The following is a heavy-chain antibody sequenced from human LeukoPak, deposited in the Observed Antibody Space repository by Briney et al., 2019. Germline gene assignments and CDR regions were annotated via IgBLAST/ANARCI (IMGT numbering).Heavy chain of an antibody. CDR2: ISGSGGST. D-gene: IGHD3-22*01. J-gene: IGHJ4*02. Sequence: LSLTCAVYGGSFSGYYWSWVRQAPGKGLEWVSAISGSGGSTYYADSVKGRFTISRDNSKNTLYLQMNSLRAEDTAVYYCTKIDSNGDYFDYGGQGTLVTVSS. CDR1: GGSFSGYY. V-gene: IGHV3-23*01. CDR3: TKIDSNGDYFDY.